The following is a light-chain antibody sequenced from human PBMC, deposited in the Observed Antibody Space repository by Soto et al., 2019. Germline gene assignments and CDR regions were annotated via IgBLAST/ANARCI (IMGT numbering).Light chain of an antibody. CDR1: QSISSR. J-gene: IGKJ4*01. CDR2: KAS. Sequence: VQMTQSTSTLSASVGDRVTITCRASQSISSRLAWYQQKPGKAPKLLIYKASSLESGVPSRFSGSGSGTEFTLTISSLQPDDFATYYCQQYNPYPGLTFGRGTKADI. CDR3: QQYNPYPGLT. V-gene: IGKV1-5*03.